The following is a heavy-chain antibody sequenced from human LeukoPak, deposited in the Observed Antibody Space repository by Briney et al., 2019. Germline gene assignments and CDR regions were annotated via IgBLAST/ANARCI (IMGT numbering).Heavy chain of an antibody. CDR3: ARGYDILTGSGPFDY. V-gene: IGHV3-7*03. D-gene: IGHD3-9*01. J-gene: IGHJ4*02. CDR1: GFTFSGYW. Sequence: GGSLRLSCAASGFTFSGYWMSWVRQAPGKGLEWVANIKQDGSEKYYVDSVKGRFTISRDNAKNSLYLQMNSLRAEDTAVYYCARGYDILTGSGPFDYWGQGTLATVSS. CDR2: IKQDGSEK.